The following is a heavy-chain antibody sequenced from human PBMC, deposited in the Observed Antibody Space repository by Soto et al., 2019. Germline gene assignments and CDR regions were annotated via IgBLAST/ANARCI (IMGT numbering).Heavy chain of an antibody. CDR2: MYVTGTT. V-gene: IGHV4-4*07. CDR1: AGSISHHY. J-gene: IGHJ3*02. D-gene: IGHD5-12*01. Sequence: PSETLSLTCTVSAGSISHHYCIFIRQPAFTRLEWIGRMYVTGTTNYNPSLKNRVSMSIDTSKNQFSLKLSSVTAADTAVYYCARDGGYTGYEEGNPFDIWGQGTMVTVSS. CDR3: ARDGGYTGYEEGNPFDI.